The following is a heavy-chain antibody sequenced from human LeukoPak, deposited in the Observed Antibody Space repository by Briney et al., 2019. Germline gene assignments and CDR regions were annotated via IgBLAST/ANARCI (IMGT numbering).Heavy chain of an antibody. CDR3: ARDKDYDFFPKRAYHYFDL. J-gene: IGHJ2*01. CDR2: ISSSGSTI. Sequence: QPGGSLRLSCAASGFTFSSYEMHWVRQAPGKGLEWVSYISSSGSTIYYADSVKGRFTISRDNAKNSLYLQMNSLRAEDTAVYYCARDKDYDFFPKRAYHYFDLWGRGTLVTVSS. CDR1: GFTFSSYE. D-gene: IGHD3-3*01. V-gene: IGHV3-48*03.